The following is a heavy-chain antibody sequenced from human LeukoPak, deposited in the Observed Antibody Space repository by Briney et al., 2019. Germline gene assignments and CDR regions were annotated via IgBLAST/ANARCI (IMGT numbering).Heavy chain of an antibody. V-gene: IGHV4-39*01. D-gene: IGHD2-15*01. CDR3: ARCGRGGRFYFDY. J-gene: IGHJ4*02. Sequence: SETLSLTCTVSGGSISSNSYYWGWIRQPPGKGLEWIGSVYYSGSTYHNPSLKSRVTVSVDTSKDQFSLKLSSVTAADTAVYYCARCGRGGRFYFDYWGQGTLVTVSS. CDR1: GGSISSNSYY. CDR2: VYYSGST.